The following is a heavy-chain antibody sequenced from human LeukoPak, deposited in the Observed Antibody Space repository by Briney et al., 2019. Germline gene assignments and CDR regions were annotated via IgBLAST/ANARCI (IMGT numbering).Heavy chain of an antibody. CDR2: IKPDGSEK. CDR1: GFTFITSW. CDR3: ARASRSSSTGGY. D-gene: IGHD6-6*01. J-gene: IGHJ4*02. V-gene: IGHV3-7*01. Sequence: GGSLRLSCAASGFTFITSWMSWLRQAPGKGLEWVAHIKPDGSEKYYVDSVKGRFTISRDNAKNSLSLQMNSLRAEDTAVYHCARASRSSSTGGYWGQGTLVTVSS.